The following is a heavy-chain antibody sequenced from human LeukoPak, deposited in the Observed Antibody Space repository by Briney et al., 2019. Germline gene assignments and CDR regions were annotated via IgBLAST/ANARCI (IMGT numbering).Heavy chain of an antibody. CDR3: ARDQRDNWNYDFYFDY. V-gene: IGHV3-21*01. D-gene: IGHD1-7*01. CDR1: GFTFSSYS. CDR2: ISSSSSYI. Sequence: PGGSLRLSCAASGFTFSSYSMNWVRQAPGKGLEWVSSISSSSSYIYYADSVKGRFTISRDNAKNSLYLQMNSLRAEDTATYYCARDQRDNWNYDFYFDYWGQGTLVTVSS. J-gene: IGHJ4*02.